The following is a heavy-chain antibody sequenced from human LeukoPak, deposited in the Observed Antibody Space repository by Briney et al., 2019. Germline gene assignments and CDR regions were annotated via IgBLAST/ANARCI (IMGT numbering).Heavy chain of an antibody. V-gene: IGHV3-23*01. J-gene: IGHJ5*02. D-gene: IGHD6-6*01. Sequence: PGESLRLSCTASGFDFYNYAMAWVRLAPGKGLEWVPGITGSGENAYFADSVKGRFTISRDNSKNTLHLEMHSLRAEDTAVYYCAKDHMYSSSSSWFDPWGQGTLVIVSS. CDR1: GFDFYNYA. CDR3: AKDHMYSSSSSWFDP. CDR2: ITGSGENA.